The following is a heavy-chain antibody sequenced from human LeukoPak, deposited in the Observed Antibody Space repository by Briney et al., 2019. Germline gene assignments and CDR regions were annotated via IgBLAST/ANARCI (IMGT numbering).Heavy chain of an antibody. Sequence: ASVKVSCKASGYTFTGYYMHWVRQAPGQGLEWMGWTNPNSGCTNYAQKFQGRVTMTRDTSISTAYMELSRLRSDDTAVYYCARVGSGIQAKLRLGELSSAHFDYWGQGTLVTVSS. D-gene: IGHD3-16*02. CDR2: TNPNSGCT. CDR3: ARVGSGIQAKLRLGELSSAHFDY. J-gene: IGHJ4*02. V-gene: IGHV1-2*02. CDR1: GYTFTGYY.